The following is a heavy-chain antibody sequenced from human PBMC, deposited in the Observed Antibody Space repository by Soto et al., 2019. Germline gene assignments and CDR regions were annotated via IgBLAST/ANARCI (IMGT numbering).Heavy chain of an antibody. D-gene: IGHD6-13*01. CDR1: GFTFSSYW. V-gene: IGHV3-74*01. J-gene: IGHJ3*02. CDR2: SNSDGSST. Sequence: GGSLRLSCAASGFTFSSYWMHWVRQAPGKGLVWVSRSNSDGSSTSYAGSVKGRFTISRDNAKNTLYLQMNSLRAEDTAVYYCARDRIAADAFDIWGQGTMVTVSS. CDR3: ARDRIAADAFDI.